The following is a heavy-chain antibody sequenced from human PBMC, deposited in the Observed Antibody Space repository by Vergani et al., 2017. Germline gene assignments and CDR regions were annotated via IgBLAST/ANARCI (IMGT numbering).Heavy chain of an antibody. V-gene: IGHV4-39*07. CDR2: IYYSGST. CDR3: ARSWGYCSSTSCYKYYFDY. D-gene: IGHD2-2*02. Sequence: QVQLQESGPGLVKPSETLSLTCTVSNDSVSNTFYYWGWIRQTPGKGLEWIGSIYYSGSTYYNPSLKSRVTISVDRSKNQFSLKLSSATAADTAVYYCARSWGYCSSTSCYKYYFDYWGQGTLVTVSS. J-gene: IGHJ4*02. CDR1: NDSVSNTFYY.